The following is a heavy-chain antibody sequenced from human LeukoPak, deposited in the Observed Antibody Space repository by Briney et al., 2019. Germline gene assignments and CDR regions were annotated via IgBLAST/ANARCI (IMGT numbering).Heavy chain of an antibody. Sequence: GGSLRLSCAASGFTFSSYGMHWVRQAPGKGLEWVAFIRYDGSNKYYADSVKGRFTISRDNSKNTLDLQMNSLRAEDTAVYYCAKKDFWSGYYGSSWGQGTLVTVSS. J-gene: IGHJ5*02. CDR1: GFTFSSYG. CDR3: AKKDFWSGYYGSS. D-gene: IGHD3-3*01. CDR2: IRYDGSNK. V-gene: IGHV3-30*02.